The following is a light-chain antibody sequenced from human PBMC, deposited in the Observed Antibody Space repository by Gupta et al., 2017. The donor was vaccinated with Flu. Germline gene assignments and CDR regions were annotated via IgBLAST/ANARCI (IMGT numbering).Light chain of an antibody. CDR2: WAS. V-gene: IGKV4-1*01. CDR3: QQDDSTSWT. CDR1: QSVLYSSNNKNY. J-gene: IGKJ1*01. Sequence: DNVMTQSPDSLAVSLGERATINCKSSQSVLYSSNNKNYLAWYQQKPGQPPKLLIYWASTRESGVPDRFSGRGSGTDFTLTISILHAEDVAVYYCQQDDSTSWTFGQGTKVEIK.